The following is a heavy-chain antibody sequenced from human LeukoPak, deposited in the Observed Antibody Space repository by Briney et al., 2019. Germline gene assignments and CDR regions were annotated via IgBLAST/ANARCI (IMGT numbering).Heavy chain of an antibody. V-gene: IGHV4-34*01. Sequence: SETLSLTCAVYGGSFSGYYWSWIRQPPGKGLEWIGEINHSGSTNYNPSLKSRVTISVDTSKNQFSLKLSSVTAADTAVYYCAIIAAAGIDYRGQGTLVTVSS. CDR2: INHSGST. D-gene: IGHD6-13*01. J-gene: IGHJ4*02. CDR1: GGSFSGYY. CDR3: AIIAAAGIDY.